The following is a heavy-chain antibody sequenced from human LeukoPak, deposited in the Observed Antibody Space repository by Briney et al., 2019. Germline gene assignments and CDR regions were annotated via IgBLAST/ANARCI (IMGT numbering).Heavy chain of an antibody. CDR3: AKRPKYCSSTSCYGFDY. CDR2: ISGSGGST. J-gene: IGHJ4*02. Sequence: PGGSLRLSCAASGFTFSSYAMSWVRQAPGKGLEWVSAISGSGGSTYYADSVKGRFTISRDNSKNTLYLQMNSLRAEDTAVYYCAKRPKYCSSTSCYGFDYWGQGTLVTVSS. D-gene: IGHD2-2*01. CDR1: GFTFSSYA. V-gene: IGHV3-23*01.